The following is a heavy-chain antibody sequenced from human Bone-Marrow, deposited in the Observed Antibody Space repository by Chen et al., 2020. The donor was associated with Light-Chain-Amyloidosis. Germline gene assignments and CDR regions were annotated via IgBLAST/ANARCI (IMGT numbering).Heavy chain of an antibody. V-gene: IGHV4-39*01. CDR2: IYYSGST. J-gene: IGHJ4*02. D-gene: IGHD3-22*01. CDR1: GGSISSSGYY. Sequence: QLQLQESGPGLVKPSESLSLTCTVSGGSISSSGYYWAWIRQPPGNGLEWIGIIYYSGSTQYNPSLESRVTMSVDTSKNQFSLKLSSVTAADTAIYYCARWLRFDSRGYPFDYWGQGTLVTVSS. CDR3: ARWLRFDSRGYPFDY.